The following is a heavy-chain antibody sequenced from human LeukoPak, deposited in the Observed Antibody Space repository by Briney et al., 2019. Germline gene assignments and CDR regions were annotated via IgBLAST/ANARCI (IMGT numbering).Heavy chain of an antibody. CDR1: GYTFTSYD. CDR3: ARQFLDEYYFDY. CDR2: MNPNSGNT. J-gene: IGHJ4*02. Sequence: ASVKVSRKASGYTFTSYDINWVRQATGQGLEWMGWMNPNSGNTGYAQKFQGRVTMTRNTSISTAYMELSSLRSEDTAVYYCARQFLDEYYFDYWGQGTLVTVSS. V-gene: IGHV1-8*01. D-gene: IGHD3/OR15-3a*01.